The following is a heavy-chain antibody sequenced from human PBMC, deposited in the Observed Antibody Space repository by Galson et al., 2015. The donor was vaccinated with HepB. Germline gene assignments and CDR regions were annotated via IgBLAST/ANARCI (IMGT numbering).Heavy chain of an antibody. V-gene: IGHV4-38-2*02. J-gene: IGHJ4*02. CDR1: GYSISSGYY. CDR2: IYNGGST. D-gene: IGHD3-22*01. Sequence: ATLSLTCTVSGYSISSGYYWGWIRQPPGKGLEWIGTIYNGGSTYYNPSLKSRVTISVDTSKNLFSLKLTSVTAADTAMYYCARAQWFNYFDYWGLGTLVTVSS. CDR3: ARAQWFNYFDY.